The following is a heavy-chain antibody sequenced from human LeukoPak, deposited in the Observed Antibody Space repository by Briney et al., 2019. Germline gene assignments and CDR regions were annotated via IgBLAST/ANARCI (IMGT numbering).Heavy chain of an antibody. CDR1: GYSFTNYW. D-gene: IGHD3-16*01. V-gene: IGHV5-51*01. J-gene: IGHJ3*01. Sequence: GESLKISCKGSGYSFTNYWIGWVRQMPGKGLEWMGIIYPGDSDTRYSPSFQGQVTMAADKSISTAYLHLKASDTAIYYCARRRLAQESIRPGIDAFDVWGQGTVVTVSA. CDR3: ARRRLAQESIRPGIDAFDV. CDR2: IYPGDSDT.